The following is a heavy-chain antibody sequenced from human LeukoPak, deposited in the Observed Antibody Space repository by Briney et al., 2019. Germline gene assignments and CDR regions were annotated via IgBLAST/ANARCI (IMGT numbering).Heavy chain of an antibody. Sequence: PGGSLRLSCAASGFTFSRYGMHWVRQAPGKGLQWVAFIRYDGTNKYYADSVKGRFTMSRDNSKNTLYLQMNSLRAEDTAVYYCAKSTREQLYFRDFDYWGQGTLVTVAS. V-gene: IGHV3-30*02. CDR2: IRYDGTNK. J-gene: IGHJ4*02. CDR3: AKSTREQLYFRDFDY. D-gene: IGHD1/OR15-1a*01. CDR1: GFTFSRYG.